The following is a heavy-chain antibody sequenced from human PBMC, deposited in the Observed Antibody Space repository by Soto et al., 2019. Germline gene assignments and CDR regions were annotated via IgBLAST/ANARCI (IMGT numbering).Heavy chain of an antibody. CDR2: ISGSGGST. CDR3: AKELGYCSSTSCLSSYFQH. J-gene: IGHJ1*01. D-gene: IGHD2-2*01. Sequence: EVQLLESGGGLVQPGGSLRLSCAASGFTFSSYAMSWVRQAPGKGLEWVSAISGSGGSTYYADYVKGRFTISRDNSKNTLYLQMNSLRAEDTAVYYCAKELGYCSSTSCLSSYFQHWGQGTLVTVSS. CDR1: GFTFSSYA. V-gene: IGHV3-23*01.